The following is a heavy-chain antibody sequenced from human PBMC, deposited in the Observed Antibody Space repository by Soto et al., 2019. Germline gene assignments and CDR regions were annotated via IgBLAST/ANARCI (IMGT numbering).Heavy chain of an antibody. CDR1: GYTFTSYY. Sequence: QVQLVQSGAEVKKPGASVKVSCKASGYTFTSYYMHWVRQAPGQGLEWMGIINPSGGSTSYAQKFQGRVTMTRDTSTSTVYMELSSLRSEDTAVYYCARDGDQYYDFWSGYNYYYYGMDVWGQGTTVTVSS. CDR3: ARDGDQYYDFWSGYNYYYYGMDV. CDR2: INPSGGST. V-gene: IGHV1-46*01. J-gene: IGHJ6*02. D-gene: IGHD3-3*01.